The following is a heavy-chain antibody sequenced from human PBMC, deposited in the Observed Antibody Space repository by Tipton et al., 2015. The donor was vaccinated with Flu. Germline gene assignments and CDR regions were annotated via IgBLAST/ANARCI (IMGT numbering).Heavy chain of an antibody. CDR1: GSSISSGSY. CDR3: AREGSGWGFDY. J-gene: IGHJ4*02. D-gene: IGHD6-19*01. Sequence: TLSLTCTVSGSSISSGSYGGWIRQPPGKGLEWIGSIYHSVSTYYNPSLKSRVTISVDTSKNQFSLKLSSVTAADTAVYYCAREGSGWGFDYWGQGTLVTVSS. CDR2: IYHSVST. V-gene: IGHV4-38-2*02.